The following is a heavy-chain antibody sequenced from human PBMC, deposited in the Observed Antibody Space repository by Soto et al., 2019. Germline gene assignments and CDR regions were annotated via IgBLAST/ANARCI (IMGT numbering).Heavy chain of an antibody. J-gene: IGHJ5*02. CDR1: GASIRSTDYY. Sequence: SETLSLTCTVSGASIRSTDYYWSWIRQAPGKGLEWIGYVYYTGSTYYNPSLKSRLTISVDTSKNQFSLKLTSVTAAETAVYYCVRTAREGAVAPHWFDRWGQGTQVTVS. V-gene: IGHV4-30-4*01. D-gene: IGHD2-21*02. CDR3: VRTAREGAVAPHWFDR. CDR2: VYYTGST.